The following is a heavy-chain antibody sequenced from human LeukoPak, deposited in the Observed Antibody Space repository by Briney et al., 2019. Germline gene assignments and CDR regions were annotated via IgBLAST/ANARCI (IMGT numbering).Heavy chain of an antibody. CDR3: ATYDSSGYYPPYFQH. V-gene: IGHV3-21*01. Sequence: GGSLRLSCAASGFTFSSYSMNWVRQAPGKGLEWVSSISSSSSYIYYADSVKGRFTISRDNAKNSLYLQMNSLRAEDTAVYYCATYDSSGYYPPYFQHWGQGTLVTVSS. J-gene: IGHJ1*01. CDR1: GFTFSSYS. CDR2: ISSSSSYI. D-gene: IGHD3-22*01.